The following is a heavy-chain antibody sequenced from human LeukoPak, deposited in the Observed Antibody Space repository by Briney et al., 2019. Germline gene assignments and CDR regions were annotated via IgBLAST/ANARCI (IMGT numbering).Heavy chain of an antibody. CDR1: GYTFTSYG. V-gene: IGHV1-18*01. Sequence: AASVKVSCKAFGYTFTSYGISWVRQAPGQGLEWMGWISAYNGNTNYAQKLQGRVTMTTDTSTSTAYMELRSLRSDDTAVYYCARDHLRYYFDYWGQGTLVTVSS. CDR3: ARDHLRYYFDY. CDR2: ISAYNGNT. J-gene: IGHJ4*02.